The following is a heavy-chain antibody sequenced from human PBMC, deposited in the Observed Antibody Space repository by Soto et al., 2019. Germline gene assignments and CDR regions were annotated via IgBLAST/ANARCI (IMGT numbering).Heavy chain of an antibody. CDR3: VGNYYDSSGYSYVDY. Sequence: SETLSLTCTVSGGSLLSYYWHWIRQSPWRGLECIGYIYYTGSTNYNPSLKSRVTMSLDTSKNQFSLKLSSVTAADTAVYYCVGNYYDSSGYSYVDYWGQGTQVTVSS. CDR1: GGSLLSYY. D-gene: IGHD3-22*01. V-gene: IGHV4-59*08. CDR2: IYYTGST. J-gene: IGHJ4*02.